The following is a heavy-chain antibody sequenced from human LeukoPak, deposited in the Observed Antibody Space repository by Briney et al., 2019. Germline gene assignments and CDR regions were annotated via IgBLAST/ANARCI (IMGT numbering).Heavy chain of an antibody. CDR1: GYTFTGYY. D-gene: IGHD2-2*02. J-gene: IGHJ5*02. CDR2: VNPNSGGT. V-gene: IGHV1-2*02. CDR3: ARDPLITTSSTSCYTVWFDP. Sequence: GASVKVSCKASGYTFTGYYMHWVRQAPGQGLEWMGWVNPNSGGTNYAQKFQGRVTMTRDTSIGTAYMELSRLRSDDTAVYYCARDPLITTSSTSCYTVWFDPWGQGTLVTVSS.